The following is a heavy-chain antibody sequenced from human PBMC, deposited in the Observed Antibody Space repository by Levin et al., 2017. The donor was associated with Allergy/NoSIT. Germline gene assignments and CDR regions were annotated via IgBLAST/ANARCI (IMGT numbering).Heavy chain of an antibody. J-gene: IGHJ3*02. CDR1: AYSFSTFW. Sequence: GESLKISCEGSAYSFSTFWITWVRHVPGKGLEWMGIIYPEDSDTRYSPSFQGQVTISVDKSIRTAYLQWSSLKASDTAMYYCARQGGDNWNDDGACEIWGQGTMVTVSS. CDR2: IYPEDSDT. CDR3: ARQGGDNWNDDGACEI. V-gene: IGHV5-51*01. D-gene: IGHD1-1*01.